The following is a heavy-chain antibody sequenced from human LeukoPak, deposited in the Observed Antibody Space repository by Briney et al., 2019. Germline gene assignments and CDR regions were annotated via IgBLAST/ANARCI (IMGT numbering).Heavy chain of an antibody. J-gene: IGHJ4*02. Sequence: SETLSLTCTVSGGSINSYYWSWIRQPPGKGLEWIGYISYSGSTSYNPSLKSRVTISVDTSKNQFSLKLTSVTAADTAVYYCARHGGFASPLGYWGQGTLVTVSS. CDR2: ISYSGST. CDR1: GGSINSYY. CDR3: ARHGGFASPLGY. V-gene: IGHV4-59*08. D-gene: IGHD3-16*01.